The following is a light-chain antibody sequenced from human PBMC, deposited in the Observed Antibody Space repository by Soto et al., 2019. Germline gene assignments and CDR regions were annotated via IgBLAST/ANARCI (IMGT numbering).Light chain of an antibody. CDR3: QQYGSSPRVT. J-gene: IGKJ5*01. V-gene: IGKV3-20*01. CDR2: GAS. CDR1: QSVSSSY. Sequence: EIVLTQSPGTLSLSPGERATLSCRASQSVSSSYLAWYQQKLGQAPRLLIYGASSRATGIPDRFSGSGSGTDFTLTISRLEPEDFAVYYCQQYGSSPRVTFGQGTRLEI.